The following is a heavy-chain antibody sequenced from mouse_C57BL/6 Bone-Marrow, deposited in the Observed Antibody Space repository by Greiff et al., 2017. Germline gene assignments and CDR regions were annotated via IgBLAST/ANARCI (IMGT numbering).Heavy chain of an antibody. J-gene: IGHJ3*01. CDR3: ARYGRGFAY. CDR1: GYTFTDYN. D-gene: IGHD1-1*01. CDR2: INPNNGGT. V-gene: IGHV1-18*01. Sequence: VQLQQSGPELVKPGASVKIPCKASGYTFTDYNMDWVKQSHGKSLEWIGDINPNNGGTNYNQKFKGKATLTVDKSSSTAYMELRSLTSEDTAVYYCARYGRGFAYWGQGTLVTVSA.